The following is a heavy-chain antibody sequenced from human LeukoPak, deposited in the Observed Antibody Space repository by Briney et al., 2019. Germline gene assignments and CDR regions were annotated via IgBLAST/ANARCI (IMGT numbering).Heavy chain of an antibody. CDR1: GYSPTELS. D-gene: IGHD2-2*02. Sequence: ASVRVSCTVSGYSPTELSMHWVRPAPGKGREWMGGFDTRNGGTYFAQNFQGRVTLTEDTPTDTSSMELRSLKSDDTAVYYCTTSDRQFCSPSSCYMPFDYWGQGSLVTVSS. J-gene: IGHJ4*02. CDR2: FDTRNGGT. V-gene: IGHV1-24*01. CDR3: TTSDRQFCSPSSCYMPFDY.